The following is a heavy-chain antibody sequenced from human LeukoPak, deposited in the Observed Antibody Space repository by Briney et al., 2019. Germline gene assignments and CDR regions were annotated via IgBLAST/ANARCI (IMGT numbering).Heavy chain of an antibody. CDR1: GYTLTGYY. Sequence: EASVKVSCKASGYTLTGYYMHWVRQAPGQGLEWMGWINPNSGGTNYAQKFQGRVTMTRDTSISTAYMELSRLRSDDTAVYYCARISYVDAFDIWGQGTMVTVSS. CDR3: ARISYVDAFDI. CDR2: INPNSGGT. V-gene: IGHV1-2*02. D-gene: IGHD3-16*01. J-gene: IGHJ3*02.